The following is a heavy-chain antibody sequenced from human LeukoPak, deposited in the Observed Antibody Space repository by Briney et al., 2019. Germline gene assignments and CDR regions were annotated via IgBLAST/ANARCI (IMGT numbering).Heavy chain of an antibody. J-gene: IGHJ4*02. CDR3: ARYDSRGSASTKFDY. D-gene: IGHD3-3*01. Sequence: SETLSLTCAVSGYSLGRNYYWGWIRQSPGKGLEWIGRIYGRASTSYNPSLMNRVTMSVDTSKNHFSLQLTSVTAADTAVYYCARYDSRGSASTKFDYWGPGIQVTVSS. CDR2: IYGRAST. V-gene: IGHV4-38-2*01. CDR1: GYSLGRNYY.